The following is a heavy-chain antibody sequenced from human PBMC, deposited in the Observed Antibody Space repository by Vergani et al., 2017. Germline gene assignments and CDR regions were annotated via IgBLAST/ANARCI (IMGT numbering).Heavy chain of an antibody. CDR2: MNPDDGDT. Sequence: QVQLVQSGAELKKPGASVRLFCKASGYTFSDYYIHWVRQAPGQGPEWLGWMNPDDGDTMYAEKFKGRVTMTRVTSLSTGYMDLTRLTSDDTAVYYCARDDARDQLLRWGMDVWGQGTTVTVSS. CDR3: ARDDARDQLLRWGMDV. V-gene: IGHV1-2*02. J-gene: IGHJ6*02. D-gene: IGHD2-2*01. CDR1: GYTFSDYY.